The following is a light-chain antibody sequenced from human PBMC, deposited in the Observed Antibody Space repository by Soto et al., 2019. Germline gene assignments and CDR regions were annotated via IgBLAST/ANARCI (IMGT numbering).Light chain of an antibody. CDR2: WAS. V-gene: IGKV4-1*01. CDR3: QQYYSTPWT. Sequence: DIVMTQSPDSLAVSLGERATINWKSSQSVLYSSNNKNYLAWYQQKPGQPPKLLIYWASTRESGVPDRFSGSGSGTDFTLTISSLQAEDVAVYYCQQYYSTPWTFGQGTKVE. CDR1: QSVLYSSNNKNY. J-gene: IGKJ1*01.